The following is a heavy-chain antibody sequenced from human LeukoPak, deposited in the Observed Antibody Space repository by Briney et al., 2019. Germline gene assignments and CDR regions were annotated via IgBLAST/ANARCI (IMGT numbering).Heavy chain of an antibody. V-gene: IGHV3-9*01. CDR1: GFTFVDYA. CDR3: ARGDYYFDY. J-gene: IGHJ4*02. Sequence: GGSLRLSCAASGFTFVDYAMHWVRQAPGKGLEWVSGISWNSGSIGYADSVKGRFTISRDNAKNSLYLQMNSLRAEDTAVYYCARGDYYFDYWGQGTLVTVSS. CDR2: ISWNSGSI.